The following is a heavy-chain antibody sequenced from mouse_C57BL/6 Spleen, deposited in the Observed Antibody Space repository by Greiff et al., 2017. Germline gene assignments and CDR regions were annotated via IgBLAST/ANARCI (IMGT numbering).Heavy chain of an antibody. CDR2: IYPGGGDT. V-gene: IGHV1-82*01. CDR3: ARSYYSNLYDSLDY. CDR1: GYAFSSSW. D-gene: IGHD2-5*01. Sequence: VQLQESGPELVKPGASVKLSCKASGYAFSSSWMNWVKQRPGKGLEWIGRIYPGGGDTNYNGKFKGQATLTADKSSSTAYMQLSILTSEDSAVYLCARSYYSNLYDSLDYWGQGTSVTVSS. J-gene: IGHJ4*01.